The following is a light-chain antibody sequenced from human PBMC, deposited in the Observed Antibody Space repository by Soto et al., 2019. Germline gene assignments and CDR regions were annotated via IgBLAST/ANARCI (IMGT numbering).Light chain of an antibody. CDR2: DAS. V-gene: IGKV3-11*01. Sequence: EIVMKRSPATLSLYPGERATLSCRASQSVSSYLAWYQQKPGQAPRLLIYDASNRATGIPARFSGSGSGTDFTLTISSLEPEDFAVYYCQQRSNWPRTFGQGTKVDIK. J-gene: IGKJ1*01. CDR1: QSVSSY. CDR3: QQRSNWPRT.